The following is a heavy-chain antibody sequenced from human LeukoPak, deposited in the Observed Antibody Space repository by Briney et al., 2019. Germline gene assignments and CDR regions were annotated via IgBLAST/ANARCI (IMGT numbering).Heavy chain of an antibody. Sequence: ASVKVSCKTSGYTFSAFYMHWVRQAPGQGPEWMGWINTNTGNPTYAQGFTGRFVFSLDTSVSTAYLQISSLKAEDTAVYYCARGVAARPTDYWGQGTLVTVSS. CDR3: ARGVAARPTDY. V-gene: IGHV7-4-1*02. CDR1: GYTFSAFY. CDR2: INTNTGNP. D-gene: IGHD6-6*01. J-gene: IGHJ4*02.